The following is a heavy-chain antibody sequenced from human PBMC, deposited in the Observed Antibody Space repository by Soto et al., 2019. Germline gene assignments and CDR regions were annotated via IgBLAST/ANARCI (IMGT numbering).Heavy chain of an antibody. CDR2: IFSSGST. J-gene: IGHJ4*02. V-gene: IGHV4-4*07. D-gene: IGHD5-12*01. CDR1: GGSINTFY. Sequence: PSETLSLTCTVSGGSINTFYWSWVRQPAGKGLEWIGRIFSSGSTSFNPSLESRVAMSVDTSKNHFSLNLSPVTAADMAVYYCAREGSYSAYNFAHGIQLWSFDFWGKGALVTVS. CDR3: AREGSYSAYNFAHGIQLWSFDF.